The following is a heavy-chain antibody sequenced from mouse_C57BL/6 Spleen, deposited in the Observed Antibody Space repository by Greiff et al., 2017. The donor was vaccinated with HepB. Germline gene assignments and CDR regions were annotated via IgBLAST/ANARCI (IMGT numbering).Heavy chain of an antibody. V-gene: IGHV1-61*01. J-gene: IGHJ1*03. CDR1: GYTFTSYW. CDR3: ARGTFYWYFDV. Sequence: QVQLQQPGAELVRPGSSVKLSCKASGYTFTSYWMDWVKQRPGQGLEWIGNIYPSDSETHYNQKFKDKATLTVDKSDSTAYMQLSSLTSEDSAGYYCARGTFYWYFDVWGTGTTVTVSS. CDR2: IYPSDSET.